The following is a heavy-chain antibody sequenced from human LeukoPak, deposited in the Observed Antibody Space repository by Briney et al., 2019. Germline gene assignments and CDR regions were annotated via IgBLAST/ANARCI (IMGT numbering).Heavy chain of an antibody. D-gene: IGHD1-1*01. V-gene: IGHV4-59*08. Sequence: SETLSLTCTVSGGSISSYYCSWIRQPPGKGLEWIGYIYYTGSTNYNPSLKNRVTMSLDTSKNQFSLKLGSVTAADTAVYYCARLLDSTGPFDYWGQGTLVTVSS. J-gene: IGHJ4*02. CDR3: ARLLDSTGPFDY. CDR1: GGSISSYY. CDR2: IYYTGST.